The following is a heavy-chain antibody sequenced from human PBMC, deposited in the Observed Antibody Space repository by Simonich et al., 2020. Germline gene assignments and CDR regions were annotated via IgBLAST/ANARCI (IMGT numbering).Heavy chain of an antibody. Sequence: QVQLVQSGAEVKKPGASVKVSCKASGYTFTGYYMHWVRQAPGKGLVGMGWINPNRGGTNYAQKWQGRVTMTRDTSISTAYMELSRLRSDDTAVYYCASSKRGYNWNDFDYWGQGTLVTVSS. CDR1: GYTFTGYY. CDR3: ASSKRGYNWNDFDY. D-gene: IGHD1-1*01. V-gene: IGHV1-2*02. J-gene: IGHJ4*02. CDR2: INPNRGGT.